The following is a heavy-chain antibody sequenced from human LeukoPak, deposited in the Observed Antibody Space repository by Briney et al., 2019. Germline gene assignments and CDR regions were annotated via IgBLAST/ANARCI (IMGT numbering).Heavy chain of an antibody. Sequence: GGSLRLSCAASGFTFTSYSMNWVRQAPGKGLEWVANINQDGSQKYCVDSVKGRFTISRDNAKNSVYLQMNSLRAEDTAVYYCARAMDVWGQGTTVTVSS. V-gene: IGHV3-7*01. CDR2: INQDGSQK. CDR3: ARAMDV. CDR1: GFTFTSYS. J-gene: IGHJ6*02.